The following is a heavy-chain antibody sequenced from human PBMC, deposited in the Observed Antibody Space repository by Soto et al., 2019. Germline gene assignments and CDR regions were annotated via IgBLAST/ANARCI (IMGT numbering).Heavy chain of an antibody. J-gene: IGHJ5*02. D-gene: IGHD2-8*01. CDR3: ARGQLLMVYAANNWFDP. Sequence: ASVKVSCKASGYTFTGYYVHWVRQAPGQGLEWMGWINPNSGGTNYAQKLQGWVTMTRDTSISTAYMELSRLRSDDTAVYYCARGQLLMVYAANNWFDPWGQGTLVTVSS. CDR2: INPNSGGT. CDR1: GYTFTGYY. V-gene: IGHV1-2*04.